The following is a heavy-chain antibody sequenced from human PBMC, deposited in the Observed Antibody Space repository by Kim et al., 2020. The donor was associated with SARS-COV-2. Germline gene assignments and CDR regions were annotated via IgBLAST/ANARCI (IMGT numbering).Heavy chain of an antibody. Sequence: GGSLRLSCVASGFTFGDYPMSWVRQAPGKGPEWVSSISGNDDKTYYTDSVRGRFTISRDDSKNTLYLHMKNLRAEDTAFYYCAKHLSRGRGLLLRRTRVDVYFHYWGQGALVIVSS. J-gene: IGHJ4*02. D-gene: IGHD2-2*01. V-gene: IGHV3-23*01. CDR2: ISGNDDKT. CDR1: GFTFGDYP. CDR3: AKHLSRGRGLLLRRTRVDVYFHY.